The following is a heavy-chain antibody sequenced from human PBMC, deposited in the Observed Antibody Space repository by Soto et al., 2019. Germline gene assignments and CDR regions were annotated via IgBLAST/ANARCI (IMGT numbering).Heavy chain of an antibody. V-gene: IGHV4-39*01. Sequence: QLQLQESGPGLVKPSETLSLTCTVSGGSISSSSYYWGWIRQPPGKGLEWIGSIYYSGSTYYNPSLKSRVTISVDTSKNQFSLKLSSVTAADTAVYYCARQSSFWSGYYWLGWFDPWGQGTLVTVSS. CDR3: ARQSSFWSGYYWLGWFDP. CDR2: IYYSGST. J-gene: IGHJ5*02. D-gene: IGHD3-3*01. CDR1: GGSISSSSYY.